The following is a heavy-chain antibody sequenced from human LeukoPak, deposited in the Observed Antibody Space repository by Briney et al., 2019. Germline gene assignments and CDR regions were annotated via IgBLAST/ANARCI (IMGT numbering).Heavy chain of an antibody. CDR1: NYTFIRYG. CDR2: ISTYNGNT. Sequence: GASVKVSCKASNYTFIRYGITWVRQAPGQGLEWLAWISTYNGNTKYAQKFQGRVTMTTDTSTSTAYMELRSLTSDDTAVYYCAREESIGRYQFLHDSWGQGTLVTVSS. D-gene: IGHD1-26*01. CDR3: AREESIGRYQFLHDS. V-gene: IGHV1-18*01. J-gene: IGHJ4*02.